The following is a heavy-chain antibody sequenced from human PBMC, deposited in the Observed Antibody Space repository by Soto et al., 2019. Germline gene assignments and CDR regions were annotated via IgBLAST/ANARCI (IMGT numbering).Heavy chain of an antibody. V-gene: IGHV1-69*13. J-gene: IGHJ4*02. CDR1: GGTFSSHA. CDR3: ARQFDYDSSGHYYAY. Sequence: SVKVSCKASGGTFSSHAISWVRQAPGQGLEWMEGIIPMFATPNYAEKFQGRLSITADESTTTVYMQLSSLRSQDTAVYYCARQFDYDSSGHYYAYWGQGTLVTVSS. CDR2: IIPMFATP. D-gene: IGHD3-22*01.